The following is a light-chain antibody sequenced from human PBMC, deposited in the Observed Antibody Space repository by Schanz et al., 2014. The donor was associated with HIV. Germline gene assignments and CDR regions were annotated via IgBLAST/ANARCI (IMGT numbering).Light chain of an antibody. Sequence: QSALTQPPSASGSPGQSVTISCTGSSSDIGAGSHVFWYQQYPGKAPKLIIYEVNMRPSGVPDRFSGSKSRNTASLTISGLQAEDEADYYCCSYAGSSTPYVFGAGTKLTVL. CDR2: EVN. CDR1: SSDIGAGSH. J-gene: IGLJ1*01. V-gene: IGLV2-8*01. CDR3: CSYAGSSTPYV.